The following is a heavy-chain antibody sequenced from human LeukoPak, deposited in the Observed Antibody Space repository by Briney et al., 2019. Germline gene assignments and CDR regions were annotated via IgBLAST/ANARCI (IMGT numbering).Heavy chain of an antibody. Sequence: GASVKVSCKASGYTFSGYYMHWVRQAPGQGLEWMGWIHPNSRITKYAQKFQGRVTMTRDTSISTAYIELSGLTSDDTAVYYCARDPLGQDYDFDYWGQGTLVTVSS. CDR3: ARDPLGQDYDFDY. CDR2: IHPNSRIT. J-gene: IGHJ4*02. V-gene: IGHV1-2*02. CDR1: GYTFSGYY. D-gene: IGHD4-17*01.